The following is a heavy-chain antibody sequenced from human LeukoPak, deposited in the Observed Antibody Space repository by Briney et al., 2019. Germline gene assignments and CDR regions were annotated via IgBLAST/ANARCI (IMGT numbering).Heavy chain of an antibody. CDR1: GFTFSSYS. CDR2: ISSSSSYI. D-gene: IGHD2-2*02. Sequence: GGSLRLSCAASGFTFSSYSMNWVRQAPGKGLEWVSSISSSSSYIYYADSVKGRFSISRDNAKNSLYLQMNSLRAEDTAVYYCAREPDIVVVPAAIPVYWGQGTLVTVSS. CDR3: AREPDIVVVPAAIPVY. J-gene: IGHJ4*02. V-gene: IGHV3-21*01.